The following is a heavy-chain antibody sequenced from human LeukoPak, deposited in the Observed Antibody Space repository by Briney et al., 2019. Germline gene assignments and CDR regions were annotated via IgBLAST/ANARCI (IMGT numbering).Heavy chain of an antibody. J-gene: IGHJ5*01. Sequence: SQTLSLTCTVSGDSISSGGYYWSWIRQPAGKGLEWIGRIYASGNTNYNPSLKSRVTISVDTSKNQFSLKLSSVTAADPASYYCARVRFLEWSGTWFDSWGQGTLVTVSS. CDR2: IYASGNT. V-gene: IGHV4-61*02. D-gene: IGHD3-3*01. CDR1: GDSISSGGYY. CDR3: ARVRFLEWSGTWFDS.